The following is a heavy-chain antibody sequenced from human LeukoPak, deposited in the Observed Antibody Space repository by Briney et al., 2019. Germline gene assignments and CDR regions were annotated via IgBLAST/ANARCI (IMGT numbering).Heavy chain of an antibody. Sequence: PSETLSLTCTVSGGSVSSGSYYWSWIRQPPGKGLEWIGYIYYSGSTNYNPSLKSRVTISVDTSKNQFSLKLSSVTAADTAVYYCARAGKSCSSTSCAIDYWGQGTLVTVSS. D-gene: IGHD2-2*01. V-gene: IGHV4-61*01. CDR2: IYYSGST. CDR3: ARAGKSCSSTSCAIDY. CDR1: GGSVSSGSYY. J-gene: IGHJ4*02.